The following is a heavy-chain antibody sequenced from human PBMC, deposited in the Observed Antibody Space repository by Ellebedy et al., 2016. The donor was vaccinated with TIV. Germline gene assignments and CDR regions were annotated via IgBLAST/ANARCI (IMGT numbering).Heavy chain of an antibody. V-gene: IGHV3-33*03. D-gene: IGHD4-17*01. CDR2: IWYDGSHT. J-gene: IGHJ5*02. Sequence: PGGSLRLSCAASGFKFNFYAMHWVRQAPGKGLEWVAFIWYDGSHTYHADSVKGRFTISRDNSENPLFLQMNNLRVEDTAVYYCAKDGNGEGWLDPWGQGTLVTVSS. CDR1: GFKFNFYA. CDR3: AKDGNGEGWLDP.